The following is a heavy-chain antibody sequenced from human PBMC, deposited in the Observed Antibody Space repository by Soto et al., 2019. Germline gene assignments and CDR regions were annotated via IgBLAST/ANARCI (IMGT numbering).Heavy chain of an antibody. V-gene: IGHV4-59*12. J-gene: IGHJ3*02. Sequence: PSETLSLTCTVSGGSISSYYWSWIRQPPGKGLEWIGYINHSGSTNYNPSLKSRVTISVDTSKNQFSLKLSSVTAADTAVYYCARVYAKSAFDIWGQGTVVTVSS. CDR2: INHSGST. CDR3: ARVYAKSAFDI. CDR1: GGSISSYY. D-gene: IGHD2-8*01.